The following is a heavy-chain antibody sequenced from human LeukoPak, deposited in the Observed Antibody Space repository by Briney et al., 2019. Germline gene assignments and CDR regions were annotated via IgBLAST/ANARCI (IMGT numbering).Heavy chain of an antibody. J-gene: IGHJ4*02. D-gene: IGHD5-24*01. CDR3: AIKRCTDGYNLAY. CDR1: GGTFSSYA. CDR2: IIPIFGTA. V-gene: IGHV1-69*13. Sequence: ASVKVSCKASGGTFSSYAISWVRQAPGQGLEWMGGIIPIFGTANYAQKFQGRVTITADESTSTAYMELSSLRSEDTAVYYCAIKRCTDGYNLAYWGQATLVTVSS.